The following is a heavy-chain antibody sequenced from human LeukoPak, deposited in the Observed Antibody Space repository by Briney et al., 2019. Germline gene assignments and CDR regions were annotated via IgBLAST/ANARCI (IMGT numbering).Heavy chain of an antibody. CDR3: ARVVTVVTSRYFDY. D-gene: IGHD4-23*01. CDR2: ISAYNGNT. Sequence: ASVKVSCKASGYTFTSYGISWVRQAPGQGLEWMGWISAYNGNTNYAQKLQGRVTMTTDTSTSTAYMEPRSLRSDDTAVYYCARVVTVVTSRYFDYWGQGTLVTVSS. V-gene: IGHV1-18*01. CDR1: GYTFTSYG. J-gene: IGHJ4*02.